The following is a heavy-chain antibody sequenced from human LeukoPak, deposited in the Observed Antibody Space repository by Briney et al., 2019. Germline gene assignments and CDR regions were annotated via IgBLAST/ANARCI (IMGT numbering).Heavy chain of an antibody. J-gene: IGHJ6*03. CDR2: IRYDGSNK. CDR3: AKSTMVRGFLGYYYYMDV. V-gene: IGHV3-30*02. Sequence: PGGSLRLSCAASGFTFSSYGMHWVRQAPGKGLEWVAFIRYDGSNKYYADSVKGRFTISRDNSKNTLYLQMNSLRAEDTAVYYCAKSTMVRGFLGYYYYMDVWGKGTTVTISS. D-gene: IGHD3-10*01. CDR1: GFTFSSYG.